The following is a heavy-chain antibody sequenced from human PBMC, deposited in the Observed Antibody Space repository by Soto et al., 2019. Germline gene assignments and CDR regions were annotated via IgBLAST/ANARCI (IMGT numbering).Heavy chain of an antibody. V-gene: IGHV3-23*01. CDR1: GFTFSSYA. J-gene: IGHJ5*02. CDR3: AKDQTRLGELPDS. Sequence: EVQLLESGGGLVQPGGSLRLSCAASGFTFSSYAMSWVRQAPGKGLEWVSAISGSGGSTYYADSVKGRFTISRDNSKNPLYLQMNSLRAEDTAVYYCAKDQTRLGELPDSWGQGTLVTVSS. CDR2: ISGSGGST. D-gene: IGHD3-16*01.